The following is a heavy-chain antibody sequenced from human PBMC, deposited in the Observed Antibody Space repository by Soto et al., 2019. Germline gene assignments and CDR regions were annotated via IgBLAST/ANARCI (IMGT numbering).Heavy chain of an antibody. Sequence: GGSLRLSCAASGFIFKKYAMSWVRQAPGKGLEWVAGISGSDGRTSYAESVKGRFTISRDNAKSTLHLQMNGLRPEDTAMYYCAKDPFSPLVARLYYLDYRGQGNSVTVSS. J-gene: IGHJ4*02. V-gene: IGHV3-23*01. D-gene: IGHD3-16*01. CDR3: AKDPFSPLVARLYYLDY. CDR2: ISGSDGRT. CDR1: GFIFKKYA.